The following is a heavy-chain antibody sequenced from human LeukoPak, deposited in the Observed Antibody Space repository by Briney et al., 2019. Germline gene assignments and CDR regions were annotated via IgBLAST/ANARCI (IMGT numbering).Heavy chain of an antibody. CDR3: VTYYFDSSGPKKNY. CDR2: INHSGST. V-gene: IGHV4-34*01. CDR1: GGSFSGYY. D-gene: IGHD3-22*01. J-gene: IGHJ4*02. Sequence: SETLSLTCAVYGGSFSGYYWSWIRQPLGKGLEWIGEINHSGSTNYNPSLKSRVTISVDTSKKQFSLKLSSVTAADTAVYYCVTYYFDSSGPKKNYWGQGTLVTVSS.